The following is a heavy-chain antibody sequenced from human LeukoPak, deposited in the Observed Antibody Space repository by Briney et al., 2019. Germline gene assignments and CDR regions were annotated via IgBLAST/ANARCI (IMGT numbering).Heavy chain of an antibody. CDR1: GYSFTRYW. D-gene: IGHD4-11*01. V-gene: IGHV5-51*01. Sequence: GESLKISCKGSGYSFTRYWIAWVRQMPGKGLEWMGIIYPGDSDTKYSPSFQGHVIFSADKSISTAYLEWSSLKASDTAMYYCASSTAVTTHYFDFWGQGTLVTVSS. J-gene: IGHJ4*02. CDR3: ASSTAVTTHYFDF. CDR2: IYPGDSDT.